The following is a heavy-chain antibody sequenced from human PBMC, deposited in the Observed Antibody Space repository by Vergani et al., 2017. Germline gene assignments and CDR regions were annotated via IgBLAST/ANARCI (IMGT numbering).Heavy chain of an antibody. CDR3: ARVRIHYDILTGYGDWFDP. CDR2: ISAYNGNT. Sequence: QVQLVQSGAEVKKPGASVKLSCKASGYTFTSYGISWVRQAPGQGLEWMGWISAYNGNTNYAQKLQGRVTMTTDTSTSTAYMELRSLRSDDTAVYYCARVRIHYDILTGYGDWFDPWGQGTLVTVSS. J-gene: IGHJ5*02. D-gene: IGHD3-9*01. CDR1: GYTFTSYG. V-gene: IGHV1-18*01.